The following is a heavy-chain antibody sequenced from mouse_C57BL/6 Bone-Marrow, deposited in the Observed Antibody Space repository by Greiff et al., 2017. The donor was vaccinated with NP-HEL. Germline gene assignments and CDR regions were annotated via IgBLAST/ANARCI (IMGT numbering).Heavy chain of an antibody. D-gene: IGHD4-1*01. CDR1: GYTFTSYW. V-gene: IGHV1-64*01. J-gene: IGHJ3*01. CDR3: ARWLTGTPFAY. CDR2: IHPNSGST. Sequence: VKVVESGAELVKPGASVKLSCKASGYTFTSYWMHWVKQRPGQGLEWIGMIHPNSGSTNYNEKFKSKATLTVDKSSSTAYMQLSSLTSEDSAVYYCARWLTGTPFAYWGQGTLVTVSA.